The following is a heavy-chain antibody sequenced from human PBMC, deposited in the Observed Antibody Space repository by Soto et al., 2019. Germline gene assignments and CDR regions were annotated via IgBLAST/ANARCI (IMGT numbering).Heavy chain of an antibody. CDR3: AKGSGPGIAYDY. J-gene: IGHJ4*02. V-gene: IGHV3-30*18. Sequence: LRLSCAASGFTFSSYGMHWVRQAPGKGLEWVAVISYDGSNKYYADSVKGRFTISRDNSKNTLYLQMNSLRAEDTAVYYCAKGSGPGIAYDYWGQGTLVTVSS. CDR2: ISYDGSNK. CDR1: GFTFSSYG. D-gene: IGHD6-13*01.